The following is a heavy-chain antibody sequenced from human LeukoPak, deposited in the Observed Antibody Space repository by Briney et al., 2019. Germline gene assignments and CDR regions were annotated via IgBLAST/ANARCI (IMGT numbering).Heavy chain of an antibody. CDR2: ISGSGGST. V-gene: IGHV3-23*01. CDR1: GFTFSSYA. J-gene: IGHJ4*02. D-gene: IGHD6-19*01. CDR3: AKDLDRRKDSSGWYKGVDYFDY. Sequence: PGGSLRLSCAASGFTFSSYAMSWVRQAPGKGLEWVSAISGSGGSTYYADSVKGRFTISRDNSKNTLYLQMNSLRAEDTAVYYCAKDLDRRKDSSGWYKGVDYFDYWGQGTLVTVSS.